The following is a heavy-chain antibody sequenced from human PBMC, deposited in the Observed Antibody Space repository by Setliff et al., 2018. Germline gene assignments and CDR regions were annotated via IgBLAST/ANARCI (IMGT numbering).Heavy chain of an antibody. D-gene: IGHD1-26*01. V-gene: IGHV4-34*01. CDR1: GGSFSGYY. Sequence: SETLSLTCAVYGGSFSGYYWSWIRQPPGKGLEWIGEINHSGSTNYNPSLKSRVTISVDTSKDQFSLKLISMTAADTAVYYCASRNSDGGPEYFQHWGQGALVTVSS. CDR2: INHSGST. CDR3: ASRNSDGGPEYFQH. J-gene: IGHJ1*01.